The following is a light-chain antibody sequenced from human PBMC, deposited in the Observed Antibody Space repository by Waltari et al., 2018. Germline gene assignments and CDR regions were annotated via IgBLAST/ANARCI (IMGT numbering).Light chain of an antibody. Sequence: QSALTQPASVSGSPGQSITISCTGTSRDIGAYNYVCWYRQYPDKAPKLIISDVNTRPSGISNRFSGSKSGNTASLTISGLQAEDEADYYCSSYTSSSTLVFGGGTRLTVL. CDR1: SRDIGAYNY. V-gene: IGLV2-14*03. CDR3: SSYTSSSTLV. J-gene: IGLJ2*01. CDR2: DVN.